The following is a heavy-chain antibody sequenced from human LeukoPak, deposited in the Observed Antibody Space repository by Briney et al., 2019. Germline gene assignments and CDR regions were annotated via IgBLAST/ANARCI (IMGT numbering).Heavy chain of an antibody. Sequence: PGGSLRLSCAASGFTFDDYAMHWVRQAPGKGLEWVSLISGDGGSTYYADSVKGRFTFSRDNSKNSLYLQMNSLRNDDTALYYCAKDTEGYTYGYYYYGMDVWGQGTTVTVSS. CDR3: AKDTEGYTYGYYYYGMDV. CDR1: GFTFDDYA. D-gene: IGHD5-18*01. CDR2: ISGDGGST. J-gene: IGHJ6*02. V-gene: IGHV3-43*02.